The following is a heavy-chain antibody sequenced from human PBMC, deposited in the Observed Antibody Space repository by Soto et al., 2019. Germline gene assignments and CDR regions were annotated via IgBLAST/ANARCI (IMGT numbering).Heavy chain of an antibody. CDR2: ISYDGMNE. CDR3: ARDRLRLGELSLIGYFDY. Sequence: QVQLVESGGSVVQPGRSLRLSCEASGFTFTSYAMHWVRQAPGTGLEWVAVISYDGMNEYYADSVKGRLTISRDNSKNTLFLQMSRLRVEDTAVYYCARDRLRLGELSLIGYFDYWGQGTLVTVSS. V-gene: IGHV3-30*15. D-gene: IGHD3-16*02. J-gene: IGHJ4*02. CDR1: GFTFTSYA.